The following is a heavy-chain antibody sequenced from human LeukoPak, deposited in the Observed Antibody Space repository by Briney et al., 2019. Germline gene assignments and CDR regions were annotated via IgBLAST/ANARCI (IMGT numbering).Heavy chain of an antibody. J-gene: IGHJ4*02. V-gene: IGHV3-66*01. Sequence: GGSLRLSCAASGFTVSSNYMSWVRQAPGKGLEWVSVIYSGGSTYYADSVEGRFTISRDNSKNTLYLQMNSLRAEDTAVYYCARDTIQLGMDYWGQGTLVTVSS. CDR3: ARDTIQLGMDY. CDR2: IYSGGST. D-gene: IGHD7-27*01. CDR1: GFTVSSNY.